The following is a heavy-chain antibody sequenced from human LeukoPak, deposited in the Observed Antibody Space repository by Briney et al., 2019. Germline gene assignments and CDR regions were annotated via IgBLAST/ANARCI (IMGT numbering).Heavy chain of an antibody. Sequence: SETLSLIRALYGGSFSGYYWSWIRQPPGKGREWMGEINHSGSNNYNPSLKSRVTISVDTSKNQFSLKLSSVTAAATAVYYCARVGYCSSTSCYEDMDVWGKGTTVTVSS. V-gene: IGHV4-34*01. CDR2: INHSGSN. CDR3: ARVGYCSSTSCYEDMDV. J-gene: IGHJ6*03. D-gene: IGHD2-2*01. CDR1: GGSFSGYY.